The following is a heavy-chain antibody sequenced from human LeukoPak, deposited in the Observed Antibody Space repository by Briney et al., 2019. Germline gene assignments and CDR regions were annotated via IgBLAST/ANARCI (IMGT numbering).Heavy chain of an antibody. Sequence: GGSLRLSCTASGFTFGGYAMSWFRQAPGKGLEWVGFIRSKAYGGTTEYAASVKGRFTISRDDSKSIAYMQMISLKTEDTAVYYCTRGNGDYGIYYYYGMDVWGQGTTVTVSS. D-gene: IGHD4-17*01. J-gene: IGHJ6*02. CDR3: TRGNGDYGIYYYYGMDV. V-gene: IGHV3-49*03. CDR2: IRSKAYGGTT. CDR1: GFTFGGYA.